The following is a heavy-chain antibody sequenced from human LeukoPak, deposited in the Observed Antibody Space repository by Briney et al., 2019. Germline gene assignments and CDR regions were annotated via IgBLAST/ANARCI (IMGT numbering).Heavy chain of an antibody. CDR1: GYTFTGYY. V-gene: IGHV1-2*02. J-gene: IGHJ4*02. CDR2: INPNSGGT. CDR3: ARELRYYDSSGYYGY. D-gene: IGHD3-22*01. Sequence: ASVKVSCKASGYTFTGYYMHWVRQAPGRGLEWMGWINPNSGGTNYAQKFQGRVTMTRDTSISTAYMELSRLRSDDTAVYYCARELRYYDSSGYYGYWGQGTLVTVSS.